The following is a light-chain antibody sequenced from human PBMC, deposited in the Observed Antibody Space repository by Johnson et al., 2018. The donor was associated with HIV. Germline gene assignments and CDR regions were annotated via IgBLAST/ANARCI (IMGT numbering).Light chain of an antibody. V-gene: IGLV1-51*01. J-gene: IGLJ1*01. CDR3: GTWDSSLSTVEV. Sequence: QSVLTQPPSVSAAPGQKVTISCSGTSSNIGNNYVSWYQHLPRTAPKLLIYDNNKRTSGISDRCSGSKSGTSATLGITGLHNGDHTDYYWGTWDSSLSTVEVCGTGTKGTVL. CDR2: DNN. CDR1: SSNIGNNY.